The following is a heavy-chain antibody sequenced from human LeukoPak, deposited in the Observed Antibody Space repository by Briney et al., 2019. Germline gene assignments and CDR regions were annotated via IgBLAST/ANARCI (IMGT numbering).Heavy chain of an antibody. D-gene: IGHD4-17*01. CDR2: ISWNGGET. CDR1: GFTFGDYA. J-gene: IGHJ4*02. V-gene: IGHV3-9*01. Sequence: PGGSLRVSCAASGFTFGDYAMHWVRQAPGKGLEWVSGISWNGGETGYADSVKGRFTISRDNAKKSLYLQMNSLRAEDTALYYCASRRQYGDYDYWGQGTLVTVSP. CDR3: ASRRQYGDYDY.